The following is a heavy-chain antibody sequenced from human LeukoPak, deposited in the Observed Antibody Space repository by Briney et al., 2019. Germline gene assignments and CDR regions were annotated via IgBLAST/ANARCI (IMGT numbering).Heavy chain of an antibody. D-gene: IGHD3-10*01. J-gene: IGHJ4*02. CDR3: ARDTPGGITMVRGVFDY. Sequence: ASVKVSCKASGYTFTSYAMHWVRQAPGQRLEGMGWINAGNGNTKYSQKFQGRVTITRDTSASTAYMELSSLRSEDTAVYYCARDTPGGITMVRGVFDYWGQGTLVTVSS. CDR1: GYTFTSYA. CDR2: INAGNGNT. V-gene: IGHV1-3*01.